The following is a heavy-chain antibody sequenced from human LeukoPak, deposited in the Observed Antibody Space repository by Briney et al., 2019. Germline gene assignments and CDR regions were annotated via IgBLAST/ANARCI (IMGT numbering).Heavy chain of an antibody. V-gene: IGHV4-38-2*01. J-gene: IGHJ4*02. Sequence: PSETLSLTCAVSGYSISSGYYWGWIRQPPGKGLERIGTIFHSGTTYYSPSLKSRVTTSVDTSKNQFSLKLSSVTAADTAVYYCARRVYPYYFDSWGQGTLVTVSS. D-gene: IGHD2/OR15-2a*01. CDR1: GYSISSGYY. CDR2: IFHSGTT. CDR3: ARRVYPYYFDS.